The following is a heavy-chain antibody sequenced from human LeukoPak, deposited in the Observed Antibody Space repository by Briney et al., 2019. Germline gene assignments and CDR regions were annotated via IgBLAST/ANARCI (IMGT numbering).Heavy chain of an antibody. V-gene: IGHV4-59*12. J-gene: IGHJ4*02. Sequence: SETLSLTCTVSGGSISSYYWSWIRQPPGKGLEWIGYIYYSGSTNYNPSLKSRVTMSVDTSKNQFSLKLSSVTAADTAVYYCARGGPRGYPDYWGQGTLVTVSS. CDR2: IYYSGST. D-gene: IGHD3-22*01. CDR1: GGSISSYY. CDR3: ARGGPRGYPDY.